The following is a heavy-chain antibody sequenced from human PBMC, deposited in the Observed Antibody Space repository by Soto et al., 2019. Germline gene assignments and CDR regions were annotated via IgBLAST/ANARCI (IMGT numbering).Heavy chain of an antibody. CDR1: GYTFPSYG. J-gene: IGHJ6*02. CDR2: MSAYNGNT. D-gene: IGHD6-13*01. Sequence: ASVNVSCKASGYTFPSYGISWVRQAPGQGLEWMGWMSAYNGNTNYAQKLQGRVTMTTDPSKRTAHLELRSLRSDDTAVYYLWRDSNSSRWGALEYSDGLDVWGQGTTVTVSS. CDR3: WRDSNSSRWGALEYSDGLDV. V-gene: IGHV1-18*01.